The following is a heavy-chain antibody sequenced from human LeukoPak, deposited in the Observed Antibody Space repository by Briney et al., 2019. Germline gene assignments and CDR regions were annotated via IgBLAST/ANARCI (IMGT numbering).Heavy chain of an antibody. V-gene: IGHV1-2*02. J-gene: IGHJ4*02. CDR1: GYTFTSYG. CDR3: ARARQQVLRGLFDY. D-gene: IGHD6-13*01. Sequence: GASVKVSCKASGYTFTSYGISWVRQAPGQGLEWMGWINPNSGGTNYAQKFQGRVTMTRDTSISTAYMELSRLRSDDTAVYYCARARQQVLRGLFDYWGQGTLVTVSS. CDR2: INPNSGGT.